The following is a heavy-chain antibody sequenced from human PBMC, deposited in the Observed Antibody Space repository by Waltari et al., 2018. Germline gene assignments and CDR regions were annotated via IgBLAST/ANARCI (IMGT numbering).Heavy chain of an antibody. V-gene: IGHV1-2*02. CDR1: GYTFPAYY. J-gene: IGHJ4*02. CDR2: INPNSGGT. D-gene: IGHD6-6*01. CDR3: ARDQGKASKEVFDY. Sequence: QVQLVQSGAEVKKPGASLKVSCKPSGYTFPAYYLHWVRQAPGQGLEWMGWINPNSGGTHYALKFLGRVSMTRDTSINTSYMELSGLRSDDTAVYYCARDQGKASKEVFDYWGLGTLVTVSS.